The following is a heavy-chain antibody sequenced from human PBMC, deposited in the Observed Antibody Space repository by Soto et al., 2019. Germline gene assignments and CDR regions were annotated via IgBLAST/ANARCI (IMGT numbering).Heavy chain of an antibody. CDR1: GFTFTTYA. CDR2: ISSSGDIP. CDR3: AKVNSIVVDGDQDD. D-gene: IGHD4-17*01. V-gene: IGHV3-23*01. J-gene: IGHJ4*02. Sequence: EVQLLESGGGLVQPGGSLRLSCAASGFTFTTYAMSWVRQPPGKGLEWVSGISSSGDIPYYADSVKGRFTISRDQSKKTVYLQMNSLRAEDTALYYCAKVNSIVVDGDQDDWGQRTLVSVSS.